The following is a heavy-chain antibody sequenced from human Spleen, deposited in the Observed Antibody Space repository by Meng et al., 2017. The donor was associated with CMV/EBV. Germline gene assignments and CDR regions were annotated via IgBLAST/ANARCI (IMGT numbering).Heavy chain of an antibody. Sequence: GESLKISCAASGFTFSSYWMSWVRQAPGKGLEWVANIKQDGSEKYYVDSVKGRFTISRDNAKNSLYLQMNSLRAEDTAVYYCEASNPTPGYYYYYGMDVRGQGTTVTVSS. J-gene: IGHJ6*02. V-gene: IGHV3-7*01. D-gene: IGHD4-11*01. CDR3: EASNPTPGYYYYYGMDV. CDR2: IKQDGSEK. CDR1: GFTFSSYW.